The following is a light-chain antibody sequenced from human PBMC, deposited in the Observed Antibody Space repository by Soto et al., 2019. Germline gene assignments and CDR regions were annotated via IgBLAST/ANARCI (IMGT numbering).Light chain of an antibody. V-gene: IGKV2-28*01. J-gene: IGKJ1*01. CDR3: MQALQPPWT. Sequence: DIVLTQSPLSLPVTPGESASISCRSSQSLLHSNGYNYLDWYLQKPGQSPQLLIYLASKRASGVPDRFSGSGSGTDFTLKISRVEAEDVGVYYCMQALQPPWTFGQGTKMEIK. CDR2: LAS. CDR1: QSLLHSNGYNY.